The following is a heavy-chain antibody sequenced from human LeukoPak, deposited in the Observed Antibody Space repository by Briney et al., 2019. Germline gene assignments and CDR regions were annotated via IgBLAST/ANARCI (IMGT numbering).Heavy chain of an antibody. CDR3: AKGVSGRSIAARFDY. V-gene: IGHV3-23*01. Sequence: GGPLRLSCAASGFTFSSYAMSWVRQAPGKGLEWVSAISGSGGSTYYADSVKGRFTISRDNSKNTLYLQMNSLRAEDTAVYYCAKGVSGRSIAARFDYWGQGTLVTVSS. D-gene: IGHD6-6*01. J-gene: IGHJ4*02. CDR2: ISGSGGST. CDR1: GFTFSSYA.